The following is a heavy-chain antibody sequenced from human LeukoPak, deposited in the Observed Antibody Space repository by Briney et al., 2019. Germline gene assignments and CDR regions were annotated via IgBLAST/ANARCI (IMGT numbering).Heavy chain of an antibody. CDR3: ARGWSGPLPDV. D-gene: IGHD3-3*01. CDR2: IYTGGST. V-gene: IGHV3-66*01. CDR1: GFTVSSNY. Sequence: PGGSLRLSCAASGFTVSSNYMSWVRQAPEEGLEWVSVIYTGGSTYYADSVKGRFTISRDNSKNTLYLHMNSLRVKDTAVYYCARGWSGPLPDVWGQGTTVTVSS. J-gene: IGHJ6*02.